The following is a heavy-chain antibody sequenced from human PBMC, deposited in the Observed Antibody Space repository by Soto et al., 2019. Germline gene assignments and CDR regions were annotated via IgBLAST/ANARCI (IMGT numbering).Heavy chain of an antibody. J-gene: IGHJ4*02. D-gene: IGHD3-9*01. CDR2: IYDSGSP. CDR1: GGSISVYY. CDR3: ARGVGSSPPRY. Sequence: TLSLTCTISGGSISVYYWSWIRQSPGQGLEWIGYIYDSGSPYYNPSLKTRVTISADTSKNQISLKLTSATAADTAVYFCARGVGSSPPRYWGRGTLVTSPQ. V-gene: IGHV4-59*01.